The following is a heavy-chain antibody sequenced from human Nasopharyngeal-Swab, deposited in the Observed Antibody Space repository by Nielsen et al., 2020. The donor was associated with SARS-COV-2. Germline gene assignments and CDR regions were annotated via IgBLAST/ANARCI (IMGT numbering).Heavy chain of an antibody. Sequence: SETLSLTCSVSGGSISSSNYYWGWIRQHPGKGLEWIGYIYYSGSTYYNPSLKSRVTISVDTSKNQFSLKLSSVTAADTAVYYCARAETDYYDSSGYFDYWGQGTLVTVSS. V-gene: IGHV4-31*03. CDR1: GGSISSSNYY. J-gene: IGHJ4*02. CDR2: IYYSGST. CDR3: ARAETDYYDSSGYFDY. D-gene: IGHD3-22*01.